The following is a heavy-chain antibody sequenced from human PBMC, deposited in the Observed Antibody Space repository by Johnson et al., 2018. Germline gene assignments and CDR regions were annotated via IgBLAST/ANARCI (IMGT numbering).Heavy chain of an antibody. CDR1: GFTFSDYY. V-gene: IGHV3-66*02. CDR2: IYSGGST. Sequence: VQLVESGGGLVKPGGSLRLSCAASGFTFSDYYMSWIRQAPGKGLEWVSVIYSGGSTYYADSVKGRFTISRDNSKNTLYLQMNSLRVEDTAVYFCARETTHSSSWSSAFDIWGQGTMVTVSS. CDR3: ARETTHSSSWSSAFDI. J-gene: IGHJ3*02. D-gene: IGHD6-13*01.